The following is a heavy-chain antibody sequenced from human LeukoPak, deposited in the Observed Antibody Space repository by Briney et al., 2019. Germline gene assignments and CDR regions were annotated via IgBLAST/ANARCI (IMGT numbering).Heavy chain of an antibody. Sequence: ASVKVPCKASGYTFTSYGISWVRQAPGQGLEWMGWISAYNGNTNYAQKLQGRVTMTTDTSTSTAYMELRSLRSDDTAVYYCASANRIVGASDAFDIWGQGTMVTVSS. CDR1: GYTFTSYG. CDR2: ISAYNGNT. V-gene: IGHV1-18*01. CDR3: ASANRIVGASDAFDI. J-gene: IGHJ3*02. D-gene: IGHD1-26*01.